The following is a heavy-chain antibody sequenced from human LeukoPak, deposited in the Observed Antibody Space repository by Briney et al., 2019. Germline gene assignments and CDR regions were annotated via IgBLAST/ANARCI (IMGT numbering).Heavy chain of an antibody. Sequence: GGSLRLSCAASGFTFSSYAMSWVRQAPGKGLEWVSGISGSGGSTYYADSVKGRFTISRDNSKNTLYLQTSSLRAEDTAVYYCAKNSNYHYDSSGVDYWGQGTLVTASS. CDR1: GFTFSSYA. V-gene: IGHV3-23*01. CDR2: ISGSGGST. J-gene: IGHJ4*02. CDR3: AKNSNYHYDSSGVDY. D-gene: IGHD3-22*01.